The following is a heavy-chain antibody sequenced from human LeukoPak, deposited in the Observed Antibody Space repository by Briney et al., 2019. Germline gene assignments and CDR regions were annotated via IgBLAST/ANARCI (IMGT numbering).Heavy chain of an antibody. D-gene: IGHD4-11*01. V-gene: IGHV1-46*01. CDR1: GYTFRNYY. Sequence: ASVKVSCKASGYTFRNYYIHWVRQAPGQGLEWMGVINPSGGSTNYAQKLQGRVTMTTDTSTSTAYMELRSLRSDDTAVYYCARDPDYSNYEGARFDYWGQGTLVTVSS. CDR3: ARDPDYSNYEGARFDY. J-gene: IGHJ4*02. CDR2: INPSGGST.